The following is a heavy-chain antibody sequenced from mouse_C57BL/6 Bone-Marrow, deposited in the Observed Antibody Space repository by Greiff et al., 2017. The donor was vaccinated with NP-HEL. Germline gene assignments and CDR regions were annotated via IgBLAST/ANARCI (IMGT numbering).Heavy chain of an antibody. J-gene: IGHJ2*01. D-gene: IGHD1-1*01. V-gene: IGHV1-58*01. CDR2: IYIGNGYT. CDR1: GYTFTSYG. CDR3: ARSHYGGSPNQPDFDY. Sequence: VQLQQSGAELVRPGSSVKMSCKTSGYTFTSYGINWVKQRPGQGLEWIGYIYIGNGYTEYNEKFKGKATLTLDTSSSTAYMQLSSLTSEDSAIYFCARSHYGGSPNQPDFDYWGQGTTLTVSS.